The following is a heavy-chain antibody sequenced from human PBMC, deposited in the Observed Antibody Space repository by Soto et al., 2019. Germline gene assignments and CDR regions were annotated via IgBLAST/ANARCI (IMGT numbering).Heavy chain of an antibody. CDR3: ATELPGGQFNY. CDR2: ITGSGGTT. J-gene: IGHJ4*02. D-gene: IGHD2-8*02. Sequence: EVQLLESGGGLVQPGGSLRLSCAASGFTFSSYAMSWVRQAPGKGLEWVSAITGSGGTTFYADSVKGRFTISRDNSKNTLYLQMTSLRSEDTAVYYCATELPGGQFNYWGQGPVVTVSS. V-gene: IGHV3-23*01. CDR1: GFTFSSYA.